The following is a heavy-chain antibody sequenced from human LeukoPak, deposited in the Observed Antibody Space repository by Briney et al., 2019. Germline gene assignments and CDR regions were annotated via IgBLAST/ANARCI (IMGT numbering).Heavy chain of an antibody. J-gene: IGHJ4*02. D-gene: IGHD5-12*01. CDR1: GFTFSSYW. Sequence: GGSLRLSCAASGFTFSSYWMTWVRQAPGRGLVWVANIKGDGSEKYYADSVRGQFTISRDNAKNSLYLQMNSLRAEDTAVYYCAMFGLVAAIDSWGQGTLVTVSS. CDR2: IKGDGSEK. CDR3: AMFGLVAAIDS. V-gene: IGHV3-7*02.